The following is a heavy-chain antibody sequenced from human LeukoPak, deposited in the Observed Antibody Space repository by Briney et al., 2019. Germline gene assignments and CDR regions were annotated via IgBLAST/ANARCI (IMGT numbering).Heavy chain of an antibody. CDR3: TRDKIAAAGLQADYYYFYYMDV. CDR2: INPNSGGT. J-gene: IGHJ6*03. Sequence: ASVKVSCKASGYTFTGYYIHWVRQAPGQGLEWIGWINPNSGGTNYAQKFQGRVIMTRDTSISTAYMELSRLRSDDTAVYYCTRDKIAAAGLQADYYYFYYMDVWGKGTTVTVSS. V-gene: IGHV1-2*02. CDR1: GYTFTGYY. D-gene: IGHD6-13*01.